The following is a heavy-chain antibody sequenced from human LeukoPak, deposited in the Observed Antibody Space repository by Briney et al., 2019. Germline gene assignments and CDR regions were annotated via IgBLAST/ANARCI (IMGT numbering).Heavy chain of an antibody. V-gene: IGHV1-69*04. CDR2: IIPVLGIA. Sequence: SVKVSCKASGGTFSSYAISWVRQAPGQGLEWMGRIIPVLGIANYAQKFQGRVTITADKSTSTAYMELSSLRSEDTAVYYCASSVVVVAATRNGMDVWGQGTTVTVSS. J-gene: IGHJ6*02. D-gene: IGHD2-15*01. CDR1: GGTFSSYA. CDR3: ASSVVVVAATRNGMDV.